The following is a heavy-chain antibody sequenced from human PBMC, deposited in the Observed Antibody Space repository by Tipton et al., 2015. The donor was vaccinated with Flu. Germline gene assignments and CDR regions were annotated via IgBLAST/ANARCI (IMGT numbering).Heavy chain of an antibody. D-gene: IGHD6-13*01. J-gene: IGHJ5*02. CDR3: ARDILLGAAVYTWFDP. V-gene: IGHV4-39*07. CDR1: GGSISSSSNY. CDR2: IYYSGST. Sequence: TLSLTCTVSGGSISSSSNYWGWIRQPPGKGLEWIGSIYYSGSTYYNPSLKSRVTISVDTYKNQFSLNLSSVTAADTAVYSCARDILLGAAVYTWFDPWGQGTLVTVTS.